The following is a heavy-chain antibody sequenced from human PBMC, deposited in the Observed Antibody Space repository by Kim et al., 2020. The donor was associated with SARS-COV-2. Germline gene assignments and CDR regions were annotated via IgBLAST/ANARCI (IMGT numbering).Heavy chain of an antibody. CDR2: IIPIFGTA. CDR1: GGTFSSYA. D-gene: IGHD1-7*01. J-gene: IGHJ4*02. V-gene: IGHV1-69*13. CDR3: AREHSYNWNYGGYFDY. Sequence: SVKVSCKASGGTFSSYAINWVRQAPGQGLEWMGGIIPIFGTANYAQKFQGRVTITADESTSTAYMELSSLRSEDTAVYYCAREHSYNWNYGGYFDYWGQGTLVTVSS.